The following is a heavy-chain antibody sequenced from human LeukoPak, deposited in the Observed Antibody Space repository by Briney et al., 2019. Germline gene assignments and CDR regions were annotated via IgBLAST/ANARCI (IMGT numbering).Heavy chain of an antibody. D-gene: IGHD3-10*01. V-gene: IGHV1-18*01. CDR3: ARERMVTMVRGVRHKRGFDY. J-gene: IGHJ4*02. CDR1: GYTFTSYG. CDR2: ISAYNGNT. Sequence: ASVKVSCKASGYTFTSYGISWVRQAPGQGLEWMGWISAYNGNTNYAQKLQGRVTMTTDTSTSTAYMELRSLRSDDTAVYYCARERMVTMVRGVRHKRGFDYWGQGTLVTVSS.